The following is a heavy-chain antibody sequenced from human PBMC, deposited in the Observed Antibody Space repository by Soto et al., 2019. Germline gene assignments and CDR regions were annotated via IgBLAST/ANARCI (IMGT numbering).Heavy chain of an antibody. Sequence: PGGSLRLSCAASGFTFSNAWMSWVRQAPGKGLEWVGRIKSKTDGGTTDYAAPVKGRFTISRDDSKNTLYLQMSSLKTEDTAVYYCTTDLNYYDSSGYPDAFDIWGQGTMVTVSS. CDR1: GFTFSNAW. J-gene: IGHJ3*02. D-gene: IGHD3-22*01. CDR3: TTDLNYYDSSGYPDAFDI. V-gene: IGHV3-15*01. CDR2: IKSKTDGGTT.